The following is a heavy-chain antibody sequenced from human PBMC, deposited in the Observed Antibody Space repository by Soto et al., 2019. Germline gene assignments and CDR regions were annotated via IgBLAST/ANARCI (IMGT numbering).Heavy chain of an antibody. CDR1: GFTFSSYS. Sequence: EVQLVESGGGLVKPGGSLRLSCAASGFTFSSYSMNWVRQAPGKGLEWVSSISSSSSYIYYADSVKGRFTISRDNAKNSLYLQMNSLRAEDTAVYYCARVSGYSYGKRDAFDIWGQGTMVTVSS. V-gene: IGHV3-21*01. J-gene: IGHJ3*02. D-gene: IGHD5-18*01. CDR3: ARVSGYSYGKRDAFDI. CDR2: ISSSSSYI.